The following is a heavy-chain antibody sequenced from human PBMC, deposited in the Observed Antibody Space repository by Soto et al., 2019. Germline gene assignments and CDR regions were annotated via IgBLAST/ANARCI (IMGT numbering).Heavy chain of an antibody. J-gene: IGHJ4*02. V-gene: IGHV3-9*01. Sequence: EVQLVESGGGLVQPGRSLRLSCAASGFTFDDYAMHWVRQAPGKGLEWVSGISWNSGSIGYADSVKGRFTISRDNAKNPLYLQMNSLRAEDTALYYCAKGLPGTMVRGVTFDYWGQGTLVTVSS. D-gene: IGHD3-10*01. CDR2: ISWNSGSI. CDR3: AKGLPGTMVRGVTFDY. CDR1: GFTFDDYA.